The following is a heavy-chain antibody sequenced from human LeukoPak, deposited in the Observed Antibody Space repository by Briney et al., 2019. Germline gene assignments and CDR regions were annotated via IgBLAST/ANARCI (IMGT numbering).Heavy chain of an antibody. J-gene: IGHJ4*02. D-gene: IGHD6-13*01. Sequence: QPGGSLRLSCVVSGFTFSNYAMSWVRQAPGKGLEWGSTVRASAGSTYYADSVKGRFTISRDNSKNTLYLQMNSLRDEDTAVYNCAKGGYTSPFDYWGQGTLVTVSS. V-gene: IGHV3-23*01. CDR2: VRASAGST. CDR3: AKGGYTSPFDY. CDR1: GFTFSNYA.